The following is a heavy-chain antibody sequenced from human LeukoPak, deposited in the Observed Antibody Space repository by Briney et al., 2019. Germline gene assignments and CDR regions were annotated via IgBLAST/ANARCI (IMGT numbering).Heavy chain of an antibody. Sequence: SETLSLTCTVSGGSISSYYWSWIRQPPGKGLEWLAYVDYSGSTAYNTSLNGRVAISPDTSKNQFSLKLRSVTAADTAVYYCARLNGGNWGPGILVTVSS. J-gene: IGHJ4*02. CDR1: GGSISSYY. CDR3: ARLNGGN. D-gene: IGHD4-23*01. V-gene: IGHV4-59*08. CDR2: VDYSGST.